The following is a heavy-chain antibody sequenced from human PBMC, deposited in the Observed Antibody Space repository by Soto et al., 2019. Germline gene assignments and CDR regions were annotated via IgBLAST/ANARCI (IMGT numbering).Heavy chain of an antibody. CDR1: GGSISSYY. CDR2: IYTSGST. CDR3: ARMTQVGAYFDY. V-gene: IGHV4-4*07. J-gene: IGHJ4*02. Sequence: QVQLQESGPGLGKPSETLSLTCTAAGGSISSYYWSWIRQPAGKGLGWIGLIYTSGSTNYNPSLKSRDTVTVDTSKVQFSLKRSSVTAADSAVYYCARMTQVGAYFDYWGQGTLVTVSS. D-gene: IGHD1-26*01.